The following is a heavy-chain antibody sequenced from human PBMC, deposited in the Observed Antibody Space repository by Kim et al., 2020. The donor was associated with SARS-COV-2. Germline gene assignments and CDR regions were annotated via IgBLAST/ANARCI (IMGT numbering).Heavy chain of an antibody. Sequence: GGSLRLSCAASGFTFSSYPMSWVRQAPGKGLEWVSAISGSGGTTYSADSVKGRFTFSRDNSKNTLYLQTNSLGAEDTAVYYCAATFFSSSSGYYYYGLDV. CDR2: ISGSGGTT. CDR1: GFTFSSYP. V-gene: IGHV3-23*01. J-gene: IGHJ6*01. D-gene: IGHD6-6*01. CDR3: AATFFSSSSGYYYYGLDV.